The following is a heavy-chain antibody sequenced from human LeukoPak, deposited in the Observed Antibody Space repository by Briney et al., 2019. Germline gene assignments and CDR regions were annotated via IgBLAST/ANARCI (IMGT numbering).Heavy chain of an antibody. D-gene: IGHD3-10*01. V-gene: IGHV4-59*01. Sequence: SETLSLTCTVSGGSFSNYYWSWIRQPPGKGLEWIGYIYYSGSTNYNPSLKSQVTISLDTSKNQFSLKLSSVTAADTAVYYCARSELLWFGGVNSGFDYWGQGTLVTVSS. CDR1: GGSFSNYY. CDR2: IYYSGST. J-gene: IGHJ4*02. CDR3: ARSELLWFGGVNSGFDY.